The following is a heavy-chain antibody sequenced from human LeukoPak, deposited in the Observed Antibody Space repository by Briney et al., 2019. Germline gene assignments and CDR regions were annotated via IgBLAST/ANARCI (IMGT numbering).Heavy chain of an antibody. D-gene: IGHD6-13*01. Sequence: GGSLRLSCAASGFTFCSYAMSWVLQAPGKGLKCVSRISGSGGSTYYADSVKGRFTISRDNSRNTLYLQMNSPRAEDTAVYYCAILPGYSSGWYEVNYWGQGTLVTVSS. CDR3: AILPGYSSGWYEVNY. V-gene: IGHV3-23*01. CDR1: GFTFCSYA. CDR2: ISGSGGST. J-gene: IGHJ4*02.